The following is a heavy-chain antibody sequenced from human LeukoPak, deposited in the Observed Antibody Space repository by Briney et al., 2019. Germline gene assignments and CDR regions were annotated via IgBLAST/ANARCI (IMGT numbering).Heavy chain of an antibody. CDR1: GFTFSSYS. D-gene: IGHD1-14*01. V-gene: IGHV3-21*01. CDR3: ARQNGEPPISGGWFDP. Sequence: GGSLRLSCAASGFTFSSYSMNWVRQAPGKGLECVSSISSSSSYIYYADSVKGRFTISRDNAKNSLYLQMNSLRAEDTAVYYCARQNGEPPISGGWFDPWGQGTLVTVSS. J-gene: IGHJ5*02. CDR2: ISSSSSYI.